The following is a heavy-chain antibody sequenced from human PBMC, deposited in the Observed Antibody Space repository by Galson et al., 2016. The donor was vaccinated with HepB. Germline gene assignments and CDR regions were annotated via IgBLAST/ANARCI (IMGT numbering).Heavy chain of an antibody. CDR3: AKGTTLQVHFGYFDH. CDR2: IYSGGST. V-gene: IGHV3-53*01. D-gene: IGHD1/OR15-1a*01. Sequence: SLRLSCAASGFTVSSNYMSWVRQAPGKGLEWVSVIYSGGSTYYADSVKGRFTISRDNSKNTLYLQMNSLRVEDTAVYYCAKGTTLQVHFGYFDHWGQGTLVTVSS. CDR1: GFTVSSNY. J-gene: IGHJ4*02.